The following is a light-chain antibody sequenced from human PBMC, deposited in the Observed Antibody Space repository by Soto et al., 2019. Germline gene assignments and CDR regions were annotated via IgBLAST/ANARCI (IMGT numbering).Light chain of an antibody. J-gene: IGLJ2*01. V-gene: IGLV2-14*01. Sequence: QSALTQPASVSGSPGQSITISCTGTSSDVGGHNYVSWYQQHPGKAPKLMIYEVSNRPSGVSNRFSGSKSGNTASLTISGLQAEDEADYYCTSKTSSTYVVFGGGTKLTVL. CDR2: EVS. CDR3: TSKTSSTYVV. CDR1: SSDVGGHNY.